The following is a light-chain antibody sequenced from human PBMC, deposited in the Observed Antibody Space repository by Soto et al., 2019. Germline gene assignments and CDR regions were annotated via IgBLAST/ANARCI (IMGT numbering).Light chain of an antibody. V-gene: IGLV1-51*01. Sequence: QSVLTQPPSVSAAPGQKVTISCSGSSSNIGNNYVSWYQQHPGTAPKLLIYDNNKRPSGITDRFSGSKSGTSATLGITGLQTGDEADYYCGTWDSSLSGGVFGGGTKLTVL. J-gene: IGLJ2*01. CDR2: DNN. CDR1: SSNIGNNY. CDR3: GTWDSSLSGGV.